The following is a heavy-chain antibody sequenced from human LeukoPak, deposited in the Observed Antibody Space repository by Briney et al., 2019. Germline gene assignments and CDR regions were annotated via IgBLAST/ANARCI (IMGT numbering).Heavy chain of an antibody. J-gene: IGHJ4*02. Sequence: SETLPLTCAVPGGSISSSNWWSWVRQPPGKGLEWIGEIYHSGSTNYNPSLKSRVTISVDKSKNQFSLKLSSVTAADTAVYYCARRAVTTGENYFDYWGQGTLVTVSS. CDR1: GGSISSSNW. CDR3: ARRAVTTGENYFDY. CDR2: IYHSGST. V-gene: IGHV4-4*02. D-gene: IGHD4-17*01.